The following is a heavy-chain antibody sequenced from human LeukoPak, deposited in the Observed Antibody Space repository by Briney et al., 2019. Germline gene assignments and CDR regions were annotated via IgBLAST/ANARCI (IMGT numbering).Heavy chain of an antibody. D-gene: IGHD6-6*01. CDR3: TKSIATREDY. CDR1: GFTFSNSW. J-gene: IGHJ4*02. V-gene: IGHV3-74*03. Sequence: GGSLRLSCAASGFTFSNSWMHWVRQAPGKGLMWVSRINTDGSTTTYADSAKGRFTISRDNAKNTLYLQMSSLRAEDTAVYYCTKSIATREDYWGQGTLVTVSS. CDR2: INTDGSTT.